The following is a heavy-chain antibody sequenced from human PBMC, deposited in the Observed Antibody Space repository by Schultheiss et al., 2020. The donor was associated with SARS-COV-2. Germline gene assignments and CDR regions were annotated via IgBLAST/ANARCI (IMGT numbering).Heavy chain of an antibody. CDR3: ARVSWVRGPPGY. CDR2: IIPIIGIA. J-gene: IGHJ4*02. D-gene: IGHD3-10*01. Sequence: SVKVSCKVSGYTLTEFSVHWVRQSPGQGLEWMGGIIPIIGIANYAQKFQGRVTITADKSTSTVYMELNSLRAEDTAVYYCARVSWVRGPPGYWGQGTLVTVSS. V-gene: IGHV1-69*10. CDR1: GYTLTEFS.